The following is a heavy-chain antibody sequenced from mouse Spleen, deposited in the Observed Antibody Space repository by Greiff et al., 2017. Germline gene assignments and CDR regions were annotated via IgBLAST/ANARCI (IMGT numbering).Heavy chain of an antibody. Sequence: EVQRVESGGGLVKPGGSLKLSCAASGFTFSCYAMSWVRQTPEKRLEWVAAINSNGGSTYYPDTVKDRFTISRDNAKNTLYLQMSSLRSEDTALYYCARRDGDYGFDYWGQGTTLTGSS. J-gene: IGHJ2*01. V-gene: IGHV5-6-2*01. CDR1: GFTFSCYA. D-gene: IGHD2-4*01. CDR3: ARRDGDYGFDY. CDR2: INSNGGST.